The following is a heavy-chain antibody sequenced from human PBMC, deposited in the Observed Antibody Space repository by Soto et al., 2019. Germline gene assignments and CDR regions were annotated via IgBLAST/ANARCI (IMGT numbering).Heavy chain of an antibody. CDR1: GLTFRSSG. V-gene: IGHV3-30*03. Sequence: PGGSMRLCCAASGLTFRSSGMHGVRKAPGKGLEWVAVISYDGSNKYYADSVKGRFTISRDNSKNTLYLQMNSLRAEDTAVYYCASIQLFYGMDVWGQGTTVTVSS. CDR3: ASIQLFYGMDV. J-gene: IGHJ6*02. D-gene: IGHD5-18*01. CDR2: ISYDGSNK.